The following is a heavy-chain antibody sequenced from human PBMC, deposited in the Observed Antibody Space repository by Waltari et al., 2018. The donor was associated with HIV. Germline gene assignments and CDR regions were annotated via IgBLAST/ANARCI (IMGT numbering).Heavy chain of an antibody. D-gene: IGHD2-21*01. CDR2: IRSKAYGGTT. CDR1: GFTFGDYA. CDR3: TRDYCGGDCYAPGYFDY. V-gene: IGHV3-49*03. Sequence: EVQLVESGGGLVQPGRSLRLSCTASGFTFGDYAMSWFRQAPGKGLEWVGFIRSKAYGGTTEYAASVKGRFTISRDDSKSIAYLQMNSLKTEDTAVYYCTRDYCGGDCYAPGYFDYWGQGTLVTVSS. J-gene: IGHJ4*02.